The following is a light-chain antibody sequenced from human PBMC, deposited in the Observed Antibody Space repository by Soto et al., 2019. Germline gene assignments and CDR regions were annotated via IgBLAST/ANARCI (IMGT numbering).Light chain of an antibody. CDR1: QSVSSL. CDR3: QQYGSSPLT. J-gene: IGKJ4*01. Sequence: VLTQSPATLSVSPGERVTLSCRASQSVSSLLAWYQQKPGQAPRLLIYGASSRATGIPDRFSGSGSGTDFTLTISRLEPEDFAVYYCQQYGSSPLTFGGGTKVEIK. V-gene: IGKV3-20*01. CDR2: GAS.